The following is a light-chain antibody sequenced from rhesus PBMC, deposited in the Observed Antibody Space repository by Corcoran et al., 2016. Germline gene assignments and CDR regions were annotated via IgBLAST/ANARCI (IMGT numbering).Light chain of an antibody. Sequence: DIVMTQTPLSLPVTLGEPASISCRSIQSLLSSNGYNYLNWYLQKPGQAPKILIYYGSNRASGVPERCSGSGSGTDFTLKISRVEAEDVGVYYCMQALQTRTFGGGTKVEIK. CDR1: QSLLSSNGYNY. CDR3: MQALQTRT. V-gene: IGKV2-60*01. J-gene: IGKJ4*01. CDR2: YGS.